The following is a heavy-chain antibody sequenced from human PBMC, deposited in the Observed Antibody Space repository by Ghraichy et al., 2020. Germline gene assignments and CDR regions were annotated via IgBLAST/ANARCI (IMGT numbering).Heavy chain of an antibody. V-gene: IGHV4-34*01. CDR3: ARVLAARRRPPDY. CDR2: INHSGST. J-gene: IGHJ4*02. CDR1: GGSFSGYY. Sequence: SETLSLTCAVYGGSFSGYYWSWIRQPPGKGLEWIGEINHSGSTNYNPSLKSRVTISVDTSKNQFSLKLSSVTAADTAVYYCARVLAARRRPPDYWGQGTLVTVSS. D-gene: IGHD6-6*01.